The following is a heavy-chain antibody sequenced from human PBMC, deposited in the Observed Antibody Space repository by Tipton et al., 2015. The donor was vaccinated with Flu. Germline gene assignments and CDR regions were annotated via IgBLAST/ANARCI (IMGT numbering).Heavy chain of an antibody. Sequence: SLRLSCEASGFTFSNYAMHWVRQTTDKGLEWVSGIGHSGDTYYEGSVKGRFTISRENARNFLYLQMNGLRAGDTAVYFCARGPLPDSNWYNGLDVWGQGTTVTVFS. J-gene: IGHJ6*02. CDR1: GFTFSNYA. CDR2: IGHSGDT. V-gene: IGHV3-13*01. D-gene: IGHD6-13*01. CDR3: ARGPLPDSNWYNGLDV.